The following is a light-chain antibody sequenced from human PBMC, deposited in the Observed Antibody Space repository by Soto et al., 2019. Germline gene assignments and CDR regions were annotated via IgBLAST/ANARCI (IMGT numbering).Light chain of an antibody. V-gene: IGKV1-39*01. CDR1: QNIFTY. Sequence: DIQVTQSPSSLSASVGDRVTITCRASQNIFTYLNWYQQRPGQAPNLLIYATSNLQSGVPSRFSGSGSGIDFTLTISSLQPEDFATYYCQHSYSSPTFGQGTKVDIK. CDR2: ATS. CDR3: QHSYSSPT. J-gene: IGKJ2*01.